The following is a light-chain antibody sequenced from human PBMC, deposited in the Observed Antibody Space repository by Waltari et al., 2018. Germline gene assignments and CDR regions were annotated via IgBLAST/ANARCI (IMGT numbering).Light chain of an antibody. V-gene: IGKV1-5*03. CDR3: QQANTFPLT. Sequence: IQMTQSPSALSASVGDTVTITCRASQSIGPWLAWYQQKPGKAPSLLIYKASNLQSGVPSRFSGSGSGTHFTLTITSLQSEDFASYYCQQANTFPLTFGGGTKVEIK. J-gene: IGKJ4*01. CDR2: KAS. CDR1: QSIGPW.